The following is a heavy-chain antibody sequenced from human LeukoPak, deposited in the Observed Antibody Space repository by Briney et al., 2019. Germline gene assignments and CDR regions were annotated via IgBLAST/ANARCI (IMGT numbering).Heavy chain of an antibody. J-gene: IGHJ4*02. Sequence: GASVKVSCKVSGYTLTELSMHWVRQAPGKGLEWMGGFDPEDGETIYAQKFQGRVTMTEDTSTDTAYMELSSLRSEDTAVYYCATVKIAAAGTGPGYWGQGTLVTVSS. V-gene: IGHV1-24*01. CDR3: ATVKIAAAGTGPGY. CDR1: GYTLTELS. CDR2: FDPEDGET. D-gene: IGHD6-13*01.